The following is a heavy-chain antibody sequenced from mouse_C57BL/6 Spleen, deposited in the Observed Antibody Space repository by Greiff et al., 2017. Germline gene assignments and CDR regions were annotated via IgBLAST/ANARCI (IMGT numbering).Heavy chain of an antibody. J-gene: IGHJ2*01. D-gene: IGHD2-10*02. CDR1: GYTFTSYW. Sequence: VQLQQPGAELVKPGASVKLSCKASGYTFTSYWMHWVKQRPGQGLEWIGMIHPNSGSTNYNEKFKSKVTLTVDKSSSTAYMQLSSLTSEDSAVYYCARSGYGDYWGQGTTLTVSS. V-gene: IGHV1-64*01. CDR2: IHPNSGST. CDR3: ARSGYGDY.